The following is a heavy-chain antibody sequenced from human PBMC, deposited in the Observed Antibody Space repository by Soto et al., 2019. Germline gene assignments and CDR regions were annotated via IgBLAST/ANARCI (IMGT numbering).Heavy chain of an antibody. D-gene: IGHD2-15*01. J-gene: IGHJ4*02. Sequence: EVQVVESGGDLVQPGGSLRLSCVVSGLTFSDFWMSWVRQAPGKGLDWVANIKHDGSETYYVGSVEGRFTISRDNTKDSLYLQMNSLRAEDTAVYYCARGGSWGPDFWGQGTLVTVSS. V-gene: IGHV3-7*01. CDR2: IKHDGSET. CDR1: GLTFSDFW. CDR3: ARGGSWGPDF.